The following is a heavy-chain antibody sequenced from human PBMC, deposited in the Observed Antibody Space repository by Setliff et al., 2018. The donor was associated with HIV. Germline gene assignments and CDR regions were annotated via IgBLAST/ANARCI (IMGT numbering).Heavy chain of an antibody. CDR3: ARAHYYGSGFMDV. CDR2: MYTSGSA. Sequence: SETLSLTCTVSGASLSNYYWSWIRQSPGKGLEWIGYMYTSGSANFNPSLKSRVTISVDTSKNQFSLKLSSVTAADTAAYYCARAHYYGSGFMDVWGRGTTVTVSS. V-gene: IGHV4-4*08. CDR1: GASLSNYY. D-gene: IGHD3-10*01. J-gene: IGHJ6*04.